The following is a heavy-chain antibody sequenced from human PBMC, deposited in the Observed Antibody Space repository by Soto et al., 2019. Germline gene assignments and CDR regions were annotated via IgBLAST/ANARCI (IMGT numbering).Heavy chain of an antibody. V-gene: IGHV6-1*01. CDR1: GDSVSTNGAA. CDR2: TYYRSKWYN. D-gene: IGHD4-17*01. Sequence: SQTLSLTCAISGDSVSTNGAAWNWIRQSPSRGLEWLGRTYYRSKWYNDYAVSVKSRITINPDTSKSQFSLQLNSVTPEDTAVYYCARDKHDYFNRGIGFDTWGQEILVTVPS. J-gene: IGHJ5*02. CDR3: ARDKHDYFNRGIGFDT.